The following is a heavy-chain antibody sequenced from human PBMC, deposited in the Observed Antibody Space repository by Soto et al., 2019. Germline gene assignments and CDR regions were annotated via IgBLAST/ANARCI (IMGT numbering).Heavy chain of an antibody. V-gene: IGHV3-9*01. CDR2: ISWNSGTI. CDR3: AKDMRGGSSSSRYYYGLDV. D-gene: IGHD6-13*01. J-gene: IGHJ6*02. CDR1: GFTFDDYA. Sequence: EVQLVESGGGLVQTGRSLRLSSAASGFTFDDYAMHWVRQAPGKGLEWVSGISWNSGTIVYADSVKGRFTISRDNAKNSRYLQMSSLRGEDTALYYCAKDMRGGSSSSRYYYGLDVWGQGTTVTVS.